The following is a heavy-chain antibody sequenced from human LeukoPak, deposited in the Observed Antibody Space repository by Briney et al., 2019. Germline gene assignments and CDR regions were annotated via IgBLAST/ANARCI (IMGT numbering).Heavy chain of an antibody. D-gene: IGHD2-21*02. Sequence: GASVKVSCKASGYTFTSYAISWVRQAPGQGLEWMGRIIPILGIANYAQKFQGRVTITADKSTSTAYMELSSLRSEDTAVYYCARVGCLWESDCYHYYYFDYWGQGTLVTVSS. CDR1: GYTFTSYA. J-gene: IGHJ4*02. V-gene: IGHV1-69*04. CDR2: IIPILGIA. CDR3: ARVGCLWESDCYHYYYFDY.